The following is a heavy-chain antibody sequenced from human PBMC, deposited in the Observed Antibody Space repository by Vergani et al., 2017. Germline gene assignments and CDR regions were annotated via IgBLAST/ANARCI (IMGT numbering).Heavy chain of an antibody. CDR2: IRPKTDGETT. Sequence: EVQPVESGGGLVKPGGSLRLSCTTSGFTFSSAWMSWVRQAPGKGLEWVARIRPKTDGETTDYAAPVKGRFTISRDDSKNTLYLQMNSLKTEDTAVYYCAKDPGYCRSTTCYRNYYFDLWGRGTLVTVSS. V-gene: IGHV3-15*01. D-gene: IGHD2-2*01. CDR3: AKDPGYCRSTTCYRNYYFDL. J-gene: IGHJ2*01. CDR1: GFTFSSAW.